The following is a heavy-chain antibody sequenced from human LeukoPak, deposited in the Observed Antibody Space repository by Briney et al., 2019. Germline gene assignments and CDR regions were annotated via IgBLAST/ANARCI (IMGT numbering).Heavy chain of an antibody. Sequence: GGSLRLSCVTSGFTFSDYYMSWIRQAPGKGLEWVSYISGSDGTIKYADSVKGRFTISRDNSKNTLYLQMNSLRAEDTAVYYCASRDKGYYYGMDVWGQGTTVTVSS. D-gene: IGHD5-24*01. CDR3: ASRDKGYYYGMDV. CDR2: ISGSDGTI. CDR1: GFTFSDYY. V-gene: IGHV3-11*04. J-gene: IGHJ6*02.